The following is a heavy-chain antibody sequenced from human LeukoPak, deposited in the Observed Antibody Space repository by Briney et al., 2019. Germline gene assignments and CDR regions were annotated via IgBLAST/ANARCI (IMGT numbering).Heavy chain of an antibody. CDR1: GGSLNSFY. V-gene: IGHV3-23*01. Sequence: GTLSPPFTVSGGSLNSFYLGWVPQAPREGLGGGSAFSGSGGSTYYADSVKGRFTISRDNSKNTLYLQMNSLRAEDTAVYYCAKDKRIVGAKRDAFDIWGQGTMVTVSS. J-gene: IGHJ3*02. D-gene: IGHD1-26*01. CDR2: FSGSGGST. CDR3: AKDKRIVGAKRDAFDI.